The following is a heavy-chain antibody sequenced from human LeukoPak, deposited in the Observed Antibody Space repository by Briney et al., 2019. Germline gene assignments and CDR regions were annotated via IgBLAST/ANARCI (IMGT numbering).Heavy chain of an antibody. CDR3: ADDFWSGYYDY. D-gene: IGHD3-3*01. Sequence: GGSLRLSCAASGFTFSSYAMSWVRQAPGKGLEWFSAISGSGGSTYYADSVKGRFTISRDNSKNTLYLQMNSLRAEDTAVYYCADDFWSGYYDYWGQGTLVTVSS. J-gene: IGHJ4*02. CDR2: ISGSGGST. CDR1: GFTFSSYA. V-gene: IGHV3-23*01.